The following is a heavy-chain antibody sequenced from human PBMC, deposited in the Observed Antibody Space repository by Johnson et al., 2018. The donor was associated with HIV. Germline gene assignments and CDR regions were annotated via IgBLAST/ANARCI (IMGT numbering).Heavy chain of an antibody. J-gene: IGHJ3*02. CDR2: ISYNGNNK. Sequence: QVQLVESGGGVVQPGRSLRLSCAASGFTFSSYAMHWVRQAPGKGLEWVAVISYNGNNKYYADSVKGRFTISRDNSKNTLYLQMNSLRAEDTAVYYCARGRRIQLWLLADAFDIWGQGTMVTVSS. V-gene: IGHV3-30*04. CDR1: GFTFSSYA. D-gene: IGHD5-18*01. CDR3: ARGRRIQLWLLADAFDI.